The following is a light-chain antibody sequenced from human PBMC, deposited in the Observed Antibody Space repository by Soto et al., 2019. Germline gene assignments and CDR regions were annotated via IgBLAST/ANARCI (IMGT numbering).Light chain of an antibody. J-gene: IGKJ2*01. V-gene: IGKV1-39*01. CDR3: QQTDKTPYT. CDR1: QYIRTY. CDR2: ATS. Sequence: DIQMTQSPSSLSASVGDRVTITCRASQYIRTYLNWYQQKPGKAPKLLICATSTLHSGVPSRFSGSGSGTDFTLSISSLQPEDFATYYWQQTDKTPYTFGQGTKLEIK.